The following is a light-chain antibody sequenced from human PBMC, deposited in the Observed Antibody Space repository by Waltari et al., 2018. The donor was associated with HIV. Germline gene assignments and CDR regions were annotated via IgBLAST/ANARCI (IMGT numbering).Light chain of an antibody. V-gene: IGKV3-20*01. CDR1: QSVSSNY. CDR2: GGS. J-gene: IGKJ1*01. CDR3: QQYGNSRT. Sequence: EIVLTQSPGTLSLSPGERAPLSCRASQSVSSNYLAWYQQKPGQAPRLLIYGGSSRATGIPDRFSGSGSGTDFTLTISRLEPEDFAVYYCQQYGNSRTFGQGTKVEIK.